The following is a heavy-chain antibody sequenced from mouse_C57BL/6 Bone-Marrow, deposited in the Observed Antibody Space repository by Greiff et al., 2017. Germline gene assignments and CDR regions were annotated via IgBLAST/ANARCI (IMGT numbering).Heavy chain of an antibody. V-gene: IGHV1-42*01. D-gene: IGHD1-2*01. J-gene: IGHJ2*01. CDR3: ARSGTTADY. Sequence: EVQLQQSGPELVKPGASVKISCMASGYSFTGYYMNWVKQSPEKSLEWIGEINPSTGGTTYNQKFKAKATLTVDKSSSTAYMQLKSLTSEDSAVNYCARSGTTADYGGKGTTLTVSS. CDR1: GYSFTGYY. CDR2: INPSTGGT.